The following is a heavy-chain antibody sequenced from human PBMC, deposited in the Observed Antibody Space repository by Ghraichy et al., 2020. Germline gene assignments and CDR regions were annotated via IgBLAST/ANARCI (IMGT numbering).Heavy chain of an antibody. D-gene: IGHD2-8*02. J-gene: IGHJ5*02. CDR1: GFSLSATGVG. CDR3: AHEGYGSDNWFDA. V-gene: IGHV2-5*01. CDR2: IFYNDEE. Sequence: SGPTLVKPTQTLTLTCTFFGFSLSATGVGVGWIRQPPGKALEWLALIFYNDEERYNPSLNSRLNIAKDTSKNYVVLTMTNMDPVDTATYYCAHEGYGSDNWFDAWGQGILVTVSS.